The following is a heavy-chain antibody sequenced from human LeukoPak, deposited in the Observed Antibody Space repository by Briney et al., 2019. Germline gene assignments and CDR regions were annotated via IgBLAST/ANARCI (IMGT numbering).Heavy chain of an antibody. CDR1: GYTFTGYY. D-gene: IGHD4-23*01. CDR3: ARNFAPVVPWFDP. Sequence: ASVKVSCKASGYTFTGYYMHWVRQAPGQGLEWMGWINPNSGGKNYAQKFQGRVTMTRATSISTAYMELSRLRSDDTAVYYCARNFAPVVPWFDPWGQGTLVTVSS. V-gene: IGHV1-2*02. CDR2: INPNSGGK. J-gene: IGHJ5*02.